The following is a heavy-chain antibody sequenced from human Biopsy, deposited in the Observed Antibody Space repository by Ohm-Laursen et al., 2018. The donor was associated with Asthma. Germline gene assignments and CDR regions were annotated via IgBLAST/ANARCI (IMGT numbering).Heavy chain of an antibody. CDR3: ARILRRSGSYFVDY. J-gene: IGHJ4*02. Sequence: TLSLTCTVSGDSITSGGCCWNWIRQHPGKGLEWNGYIHHSGTSYFNPSLKSRVSFSRDTSKNQFSLRLSSVTAADTAMYYCARILRRSGSYFVDYWGQGTLVTVSS. V-gene: IGHV4-31*03. CDR1: GDSITSGGCC. CDR2: IHHSGTS. D-gene: IGHD3-22*01.